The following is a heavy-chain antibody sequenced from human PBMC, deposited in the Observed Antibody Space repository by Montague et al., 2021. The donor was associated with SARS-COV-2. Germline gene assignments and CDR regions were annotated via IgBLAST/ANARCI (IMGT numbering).Heavy chain of an antibody. D-gene: IGHD2-15*01. J-gene: IGHJ4*02. CDR1: GGAMARSPDY. CDR3: AKLGYCRGGACFRGGFEF. Sequence: SETLSLTCTASGGAMARSPDYGAWLRQPPGGELEWIATIHYGGGTYYNLSLQSRVDISVDTSQNQLSLTLASVTAADTAVYYCAKLGYCRGGACFRGGFEFWGQGILVPVSS. V-gene: IGHV4-39*01. CDR2: IHYGGGT.